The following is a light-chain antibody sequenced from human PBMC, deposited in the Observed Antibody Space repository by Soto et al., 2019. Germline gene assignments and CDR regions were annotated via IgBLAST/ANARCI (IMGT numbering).Light chain of an antibody. V-gene: IGLV2-18*02. J-gene: IGLJ2*01. CDR2: EVT. CDR3: SSFTTSATWI. CDR1: RNDVGVYDH. Sequence: QSVLTQPPSVSGSPGHSVTISCTGTRNDVGVYDHVSWYQQPPGTAPKLMIYEVTNRPAGVPDRFSGSKSGNTASLTISGLQAEDEADYYCSSFTTSATWIFGGGTKLTVL.